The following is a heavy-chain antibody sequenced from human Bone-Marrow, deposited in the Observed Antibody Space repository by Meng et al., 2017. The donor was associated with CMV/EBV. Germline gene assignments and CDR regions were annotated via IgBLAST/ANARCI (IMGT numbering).Heavy chain of an antibody. CDR3: ARWEIVDAFDI. Sequence: GGSLKISCAASGFTFSSYSMNWVRQAPGKGLEWVSSISSSSSYIYYADSVKGRFTISRDNAKNSLYLQMNSLRAEDTAVYYCARWEIVDAFDIWGQGTMVTVSS. CDR1: GFTFSSYS. V-gene: IGHV3-21*01. D-gene: IGHD5-12*01. J-gene: IGHJ3*02. CDR2: ISSSSSYI.